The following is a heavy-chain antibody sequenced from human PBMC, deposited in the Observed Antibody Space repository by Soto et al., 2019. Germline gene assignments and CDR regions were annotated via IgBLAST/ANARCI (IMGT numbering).Heavy chain of an antibody. CDR2: TRSKAYGGTT. J-gene: IGHJ4*02. D-gene: IGHD5-12*01. CDR1: GFTFGDYA. V-gene: IGHV3-49*03. CDR3: TRRGWLQFQDY. Sequence: GGSLRLSCTASGFTFGDYAMSWFRQAPGKGLEWVGFTRSKAYGGTTEYAASVKGRFTISRDDSKSIAYLQMNSLKTEDTAVYYCTRRGWLQFQDYWGQGTLVTVSS.